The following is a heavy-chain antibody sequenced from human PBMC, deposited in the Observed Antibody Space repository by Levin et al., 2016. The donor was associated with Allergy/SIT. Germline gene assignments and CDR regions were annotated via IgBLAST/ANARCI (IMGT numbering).Heavy chain of an antibody. Sequence: WIRQPPGKGLEWIGEINHSGSTNYNPSLKSRVTISVDTSKNQFSLKLSSVTAADTAVYYCARGPLVTARGPFDYWGQGTLVTVSS. V-gene: IGHV4-34*01. D-gene: IGHD3-16*02. CDR3: ARGPLVTARGPFDY. CDR2: INHSGST. J-gene: IGHJ4*02.